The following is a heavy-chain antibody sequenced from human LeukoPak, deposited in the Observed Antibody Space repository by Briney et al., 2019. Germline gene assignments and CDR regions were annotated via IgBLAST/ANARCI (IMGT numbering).Heavy chain of an antibody. Sequence: SETLSLTCTVSGGSISSSSYYWGWIRQPPGKGLEWIGGIYYSASTYYNPSLKSRVTISVDTSKNQFSLKLSSVTAADTAVYYCARAIPYYYDSGGYDAFDIWGQGTMVTVSS. CDR1: GGSISSSSYY. V-gene: IGHV4-39*07. CDR2: IYYSAST. J-gene: IGHJ3*02. D-gene: IGHD3-22*01. CDR3: ARAIPYYYDSGGYDAFDI.